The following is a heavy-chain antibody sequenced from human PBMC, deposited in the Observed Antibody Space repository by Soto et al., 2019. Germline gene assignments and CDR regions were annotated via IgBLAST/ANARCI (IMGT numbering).Heavy chain of an antibody. CDR2: IYPGDSDT. CDR3: AGRRIGWYRQSAFDF. V-gene: IGHV5-51*01. Sequence: GESRKISCKGSGYSFTSYWIGWVRQMPGKGLEWMGIIYPGDSDTRYSPSFQGQVTISADKSISTAYLQWSSLKASDTATYYCAGRRIGWYRQSAFDFCGQGTMVTV. D-gene: IGHD6-19*01. CDR1: GYSFTSYW. J-gene: IGHJ3*01.